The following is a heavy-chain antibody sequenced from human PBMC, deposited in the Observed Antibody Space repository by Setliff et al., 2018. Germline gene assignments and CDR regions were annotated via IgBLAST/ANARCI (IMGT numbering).Heavy chain of an antibody. CDR3: AKFGPLDLTGDWAFDN. J-gene: IGHJ4*02. Sequence: SETLSLTCTVSGGSIINSYYWSWIRQPAGKGLEWIGRISTSGNTNYNPSLKSRVTMSVDRSKNQFSLNLNSVTAADTAVYYCAKFGPLDLTGDWAFDNWGQGTLVTVSS. CDR1: GGSIINSYY. D-gene: IGHD7-27*01. CDR2: ISTSGNT. V-gene: IGHV4-4*07.